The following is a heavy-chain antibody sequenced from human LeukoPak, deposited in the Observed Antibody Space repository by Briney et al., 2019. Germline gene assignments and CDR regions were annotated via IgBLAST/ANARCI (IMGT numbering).Heavy chain of an antibody. V-gene: IGHV3-30*04. D-gene: IGHD3-10*01. CDR3: ARDRGGSGVNWFDP. CDR2: ISYDGSNK. J-gene: IGHJ5*02. Sequence: GGSLRLPCAASGFTFSSYAMHWGREAPGKGVEWGAVISYDGSNKYYADSVKGRFTISRDNSKNTLYLQMNSLRAEDTAVYYCARDRGGSGVNWFDPCGQGTLVTVSS. CDR1: GFTFSSYA.